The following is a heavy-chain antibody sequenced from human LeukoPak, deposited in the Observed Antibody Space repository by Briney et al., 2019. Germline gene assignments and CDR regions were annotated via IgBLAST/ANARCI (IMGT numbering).Heavy chain of an antibody. CDR1: GFTFSSYW. J-gene: IGHJ4*02. V-gene: IGHV3-7*01. CDR3: ARVWVVLPAAIRD. D-gene: IGHD2-2*02. CDR2: IKQDGNEK. Sequence: GGSLRLSCAASGFTFSSYWVSWVRQAPGKGLEWVANIKQDGNEKYYVDSVKGRFTISRDNAQNSLYLQMNSLRAEDTAVYYCARVWVVLPAAIRDWGQGTLVTVSS.